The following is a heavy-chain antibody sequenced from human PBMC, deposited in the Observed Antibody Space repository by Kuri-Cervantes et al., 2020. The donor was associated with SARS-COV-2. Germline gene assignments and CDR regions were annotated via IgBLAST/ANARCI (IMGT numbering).Heavy chain of an antibody. CDR3: ARVRIFGVPGFAFDI. Sequence: GGSLRLSCVASGFTFRDYYMSWIRQAPGKGLEWISYISSSDSTTYYADSVKGRFTISRDNAKRTLFLQMNSLRVDDTAVYYCARVRIFGVPGFAFDIWGQGTMVTVSS. CDR2: ISSSDSTT. V-gene: IGHV3-11*01. CDR1: GFTFRDYY. D-gene: IGHD3-3*01. J-gene: IGHJ3*02.